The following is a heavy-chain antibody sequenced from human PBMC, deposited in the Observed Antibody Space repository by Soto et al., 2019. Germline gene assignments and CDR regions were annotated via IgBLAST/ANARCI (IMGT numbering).Heavy chain of an antibody. Sequence: PGGSLRLSCAASGLTFSVYGMHWVRQAPGKGLEWVAVIWYDGSNKYYADSVKGRFTISRDNSKSTLYLQMNSLRAEDTAVYYCATAHLPPPHLSSNWDLYYFEYWGQGTLVTVSS. CDR2: IWYDGSNK. D-gene: IGHD6-13*01. J-gene: IGHJ4*02. CDR3: ATAHLPPPHLSSNWDLYYFEY. CDR1: GLTFSVYG. V-gene: IGHV3-33*01.